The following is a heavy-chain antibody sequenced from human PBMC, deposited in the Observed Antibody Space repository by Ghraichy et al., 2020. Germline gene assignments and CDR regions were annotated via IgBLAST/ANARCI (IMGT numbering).Heavy chain of an antibody. CDR3: VSTERLSSVWRDFDY. D-gene: IGHD6-19*01. V-gene: IGHV3-74*01. CDR2: IKTDGSST. Sequence: GGSLRLSCVASGFTFSNNWMHWVRQAPGKGLVCVSPIKTDGSSTDYADSVKGRFTISRDNAKSTLYLQMNSLRPEDTAVYYCVSTERLSSVWRDFDYWGQGTMVTGSS. CDR1: GFTFSNNW. J-gene: IGHJ4*02.